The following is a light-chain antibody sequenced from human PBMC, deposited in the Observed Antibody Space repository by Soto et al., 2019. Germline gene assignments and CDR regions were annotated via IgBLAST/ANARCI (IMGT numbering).Light chain of an antibody. J-gene: IGKJ4*01. Sequence: DIQMTQSPSTLSASVGDRVTITCRASQSISSWLDWYQQKPGKAPKLLIYKASSLESGVPSMFSGSGSGTEFSLTTSSLQPDDFATYYCQQSNSYSFTFGEGTKVEIK. CDR1: QSISSW. CDR2: KAS. CDR3: QQSNSYSFT. V-gene: IGKV1-5*03.